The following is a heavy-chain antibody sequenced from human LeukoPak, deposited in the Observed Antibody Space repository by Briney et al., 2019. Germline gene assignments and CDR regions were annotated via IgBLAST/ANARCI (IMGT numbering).Heavy chain of an antibody. J-gene: IGHJ2*01. Sequence: PSKTLSLTCTVSGGSISGSYWSWIRQPPGKGLEWIAYIYNNGRTNYNPSLKSRVTISVDTSKNQFSLRLTSVTAADTAVYYCARDPGSSGYWYFDLWGRGTLVTVSS. CDR2: IYNNGRT. D-gene: IGHD6-19*01. V-gene: IGHV4-59*01. CDR1: GGSISGSY. CDR3: ARDPGSSGYWYFDL.